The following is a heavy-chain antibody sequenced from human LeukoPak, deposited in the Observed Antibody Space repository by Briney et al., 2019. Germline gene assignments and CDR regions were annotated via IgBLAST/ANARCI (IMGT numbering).Heavy chain of an antibody. V-gene: IGHV1-8*01. CDR2: MNPNSGNT. D-gene: IGHD2-15*01. CDR1: GYTFTSYD. CDR3: ARGVGYCSGGSCYYTTVYNWFDP. Sequence: ASVKVSCKASGYTFTSYDINWVRQATGQGLEWMGWMNPNSGNTGYAQKFQGRVTMTRNTSISTAYTELSSLRSEDTAVYYCARGVGYCSGGSCYYTTVYNWFDPRGQGTLVTVSS. J-gene: IGHJ5*02.